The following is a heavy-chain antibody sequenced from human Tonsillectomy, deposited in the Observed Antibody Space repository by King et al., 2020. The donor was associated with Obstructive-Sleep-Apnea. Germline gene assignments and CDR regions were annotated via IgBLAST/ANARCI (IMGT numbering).Heavy chain of an antibody. CDR1: GGPFSSYA. V-gene: IGHV1-69*01. CDR2: IIPIFGTA. D-gene: IGHD3-3*01. CDR3: ARGPGAIGVWYFDL. J-gene: IGHJ2*01. Sequence: QLVQSGAEVKKPGSSVKVSCKASGGPFSSYAISCVRQAPGQGLEWMGGIIPIFGTANYAQKFQGRVTITADESTSTAYMELSSLRSEDTAVYYCARGPGAIGVWYFDLWGRGTLVTVSS.